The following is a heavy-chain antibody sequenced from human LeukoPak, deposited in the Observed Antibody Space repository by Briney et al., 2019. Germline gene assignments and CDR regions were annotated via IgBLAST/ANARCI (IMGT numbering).Heavy chain of an antibody. D-gene: IGHD3-9*01. J-gene: IGHJ4*02. CDR2: IRYDGSNK. CDR3: AKDGWDYDILTGYSSTIDY. Sequence: QSGGSLRLSCAASGFTFSSYGMRWVRQAPGKGLEWVAFIRYDGSNKYYADSVKGRFTISRDNSKNTLYLQMNSLRAEDTAVYYCAKDGWDYDILTGYSSTIDYWGQGTLVTVSS. CDR1: GFTFSSYG. V-gene: IGHV3-30*02.